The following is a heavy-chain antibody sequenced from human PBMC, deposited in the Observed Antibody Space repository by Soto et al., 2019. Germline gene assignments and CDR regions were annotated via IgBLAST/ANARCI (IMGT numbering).Heavy chain of an antibody. V-gene: IGHV4-34*01. Sequence: SETLSLTCAVYGGSFSDDYWTWIRQPPGRGLEWIGEINRSGGTIYNPSLESRVTISADTSKNQFSLKLTSVTAADTAVYYCARGPYSRGVGATNPSHWGQGTLVTVSS. J-gene: IGHJ4*02. CDR2: INRSGGT. CDR1: GGSFSDDY. D-gene: IGHD1-26*01. CDR3: ARGPYSRGVGATNPSH.